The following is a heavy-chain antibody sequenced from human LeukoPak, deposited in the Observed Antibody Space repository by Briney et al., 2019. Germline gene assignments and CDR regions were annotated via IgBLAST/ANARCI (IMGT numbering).Heavy chain of an antibody. CDR3: ARDSYEIADDAFDI. CDR2: ISISSSYT. V-gene: IGHV3-21*01. J-gene: IGHJ3*02. D-gene: IGHD3-3*01. Sequence: PGGSLRLSCAASGFTFSSYRMNWVRQAPGKGLEWVSSISISSSYTYYADSVKGRFTISRDNAKNSLYLQMNSQRAEDTAVYYCARDSYEIADDAFDIWGQGTMVTVSS. CDR1: GFTFSSYR.